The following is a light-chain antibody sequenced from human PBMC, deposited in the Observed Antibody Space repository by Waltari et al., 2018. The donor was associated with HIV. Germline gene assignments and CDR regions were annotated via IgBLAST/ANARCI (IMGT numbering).Light chain of an antibody. CDR3: QAWDTGTAS. V-gene: IGLV3-1*01. CDR1: NLGHKY. J-gene: IGLJ2*01. CDR2: QDN. Sequence: SYDLTQPPSVSLSPGQTASITCPGDNLGHKYVCWYQQKPGQSTVLVIYQDNKRPAGIPEDCSGSNAGNTATLTVSGTQAMDEADYYCQAWDTGTASFGGGTRWTVL.